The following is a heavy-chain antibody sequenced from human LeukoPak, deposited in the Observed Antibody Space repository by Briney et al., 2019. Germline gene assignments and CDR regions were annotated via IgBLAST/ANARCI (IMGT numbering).Heavy chain of an antibody. CDR3: AKIPTMIVVVIGAFDI. CDR2: IYSGGST. J-gene: IGHJ3*02. CDR1: GFTVSSNY. D-gene: IGHD3-22*01. Sequence: GGSLRLSCAASGFTVSSNYMSWVRQAPGKGLEWVSVIYSGGSTYYADSVKGRFTISRDNSKNTLYLQMNSQRAEDTAVYYCAKIPTMIVVVIGAFDIWGQGTMVTVSS. V-gene: IGHV3-53*01.